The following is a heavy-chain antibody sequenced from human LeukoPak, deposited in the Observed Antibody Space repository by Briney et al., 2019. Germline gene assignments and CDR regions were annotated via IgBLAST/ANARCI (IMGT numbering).Heavy chain of an antibody. Sequence: SETLSLTCTVSGYSISSGYFWGWIRQPPGKGLEWMGTIYNSGSTYYNASLESRVTISVDTSKNQFSLKLSSVTAADTAVYYCARAYSSSWYFNWFDPWGQGTLVTVSS. V-gene: IGHV4-38-2*02. CDR2: IYNSGST. J-gene: IGHJ5*02. D-gene: IGHD6-13*01. CDR3: ARAYSSSWYFNWFDP. CDR1: GYSISSGYF.